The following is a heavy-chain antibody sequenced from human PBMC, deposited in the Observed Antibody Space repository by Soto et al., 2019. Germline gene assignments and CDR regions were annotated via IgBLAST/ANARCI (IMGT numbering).Heavy chain of an antibody. D-gene: IGHD2-8*01. V-gene: IGHV1-2*04. Sequence: AAVKVPCKASGNSFTDYHIHWVRQAPGQGLEWLGRINPKSGGTSTAQKFQGWVTMTTDTSISTASMELTRLTSDDTAIYYCARGDSTDCSNGVCSFFYNHDMDVWGQGTTVTVSS. J-gene: IGHJ6*02. CDR3: ARGDSTDCSNGVCSFFYNHDMDV. CDR1: GNSFTDYH. CDR2: INPKSGGT.